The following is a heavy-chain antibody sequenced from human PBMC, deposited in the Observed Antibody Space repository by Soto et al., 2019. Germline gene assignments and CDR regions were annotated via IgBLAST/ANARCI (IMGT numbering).Heavy chain of an antibody. J-gene: IGHJ6*02. D-gene: IGHD2-2*01. CDR1: GYTFTGYY. CDR2: INPNSGGT. CDR3: ARDLTCSSTSCYLDYYVMDV. V-gene: IGHV1-2*02. Sequence: QVQLVQSGAEVKKPGASVKVSCKASGYTFTGYYMHWVRQAPGQGLEWMGWINPNSGGTNYAQKFQGRVTMTRDTSISTAYMELSRLRSDDTAVYYCARDLTCSSTSCYLDYYVMDVWGQGTTVTVSS.